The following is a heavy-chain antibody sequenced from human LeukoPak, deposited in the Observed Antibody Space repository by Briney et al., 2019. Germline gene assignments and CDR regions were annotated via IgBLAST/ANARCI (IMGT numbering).Heavy chain of an antibody. CDR2: IIPIFGTA. J-gene: IGHJ6*03. CDR3: ASHYGEGYYYYYMDV. CDR1: GGTFSSYA. D-gene: IGHD4-17*01. Sequence: SVKVPCKASGGTFSSYAISWVRQAPGQGLEWMGGIIPIFGTANYAQKFQGRVTITTDESTSTAYMELSSLRSEDTAVYYCASHYGEGYYYYYMDVWGKGTTVTVSS. V-gene: IGHV1-69*05.